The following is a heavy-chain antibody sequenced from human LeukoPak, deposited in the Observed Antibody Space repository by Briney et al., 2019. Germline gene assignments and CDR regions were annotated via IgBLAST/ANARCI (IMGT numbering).Heavy chain of an antibody. V-gene: IGHV4-34*01. D-gene: IGHD3-9*01. CDR1: GGSFSGYY. Sequence: PSETLSLTCAVYGGSFSGYYWSWIRQPPGKGLEWIGEITHSGSTNYNSSLKSRVTISVDTSKNQFSLKLSSVTAADTAVYYCARGPGYLAYYYGMDVWGQGTTVTVSS. J-gene: IGHJ6*02. CDR2: ITHSGST. CDR3: ARGPGYLAYYYGMDV.